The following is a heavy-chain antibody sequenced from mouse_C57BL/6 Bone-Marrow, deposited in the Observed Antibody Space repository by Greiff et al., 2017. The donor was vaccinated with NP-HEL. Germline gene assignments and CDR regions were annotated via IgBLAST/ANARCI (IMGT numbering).Heavy chain of an antibody. Sequence: QVQLQQPGAELVKPGASVKLSCKASGYTFTSYWMHWVKQRPGQGLEWIGMIHPNSGSTNYNEKFKSKATLTVDKSSSTAYMQLSSLTSEDSAVYYCARRLGWGYFDYWGQGTTLTVSS. CDR2: IHPNSGST. J-gene: IGHJ2*01. CDR1: GYTFTSYW. D-gene: IGHD4-1*01. CDR3: ARRLGWGYFDY. V-gene: IGHV1-64*01.